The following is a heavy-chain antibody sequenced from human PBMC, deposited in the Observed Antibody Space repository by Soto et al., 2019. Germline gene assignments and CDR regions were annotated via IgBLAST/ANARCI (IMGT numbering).Heavy chain of an antibody. CDR1: GGSISSYY. CDR3: ARHPLSYCSGGSCYWHYYYDMDV. V-gene: IGHV4-59*01. Sequence: PSETLSLTCTVSGGSISSYYWSWIRQPPGKGLEWIGYIYYSGSTNYNPSLKSRVTISVDTSKNEFSLNLSSVTAADTAVYYCARHPLSYCSGGSCYWHYYYDMDVWGKGTTVTVSS. J-gene: IGHJ6*03. CDR2: IYYSGST. D-gene: IGHD2-15*01.